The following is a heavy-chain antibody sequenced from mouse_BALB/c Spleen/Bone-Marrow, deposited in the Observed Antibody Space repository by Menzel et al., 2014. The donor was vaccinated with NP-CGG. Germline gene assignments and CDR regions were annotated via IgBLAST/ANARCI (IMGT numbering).Heavy chain of an antibody. Sequence: QVQLKESGAGLVKPGASVKLSCKASGYTFTSYWMHWVKQRPGQGLEWIGEINPSNGRTNYNEKFKSKATLTVDKSSSTAYMQLSSLTSEDSAVYYCAPYYYGSSYGFYWYFDVWGAGTTVTVSS. CDR3: APYYYGSSYGFYWYFDV. D-gene: IGHD1-1*01. CDR1: GYTFTSYW. CDR2: INPSNGRT. V-gene: IGHV1S81*02. J-gene: IGHJ1*01.